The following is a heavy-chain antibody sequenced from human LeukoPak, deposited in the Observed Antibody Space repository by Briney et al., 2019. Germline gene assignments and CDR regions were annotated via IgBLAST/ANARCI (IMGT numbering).Heavy chain of an antibody. CDR3: ARDGGEWELDY. V-gene: IGHV3-66*01. Sequence: GGSLRLSCAASGFTVSSNYMSWVRQAPGKGLEWVSVIYSGGSTYYADSVKGRFTISRDNAKNSLYLQMHSLRAEDTAVYYCARDGGEWELDYWGQGTLVTVSS. CDR2: IYSGGST. J-gene: IGHJ4*02. CDR1: GFTVSSNY. D-gene: IGHD1-26*01.